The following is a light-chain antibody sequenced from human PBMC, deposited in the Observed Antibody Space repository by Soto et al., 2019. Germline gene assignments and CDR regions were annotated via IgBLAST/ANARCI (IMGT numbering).Light chain of an antibody. CDR1: QSIRTN. Sequence: EIVLTQSPATLSVSAGGTVTLSCRASQSIRTNVAWYQQISGQAPRLLVYGASTRATGVPARFSGSGSGTEFTLTISSLQSEDFALYYCQQYNDWPLTFGQGTKVDIK. CDR3: QQYNDWPLT. CDR2: GAS. J-gene: IGKJ1*01. V-gene: IGKV3-15*01.